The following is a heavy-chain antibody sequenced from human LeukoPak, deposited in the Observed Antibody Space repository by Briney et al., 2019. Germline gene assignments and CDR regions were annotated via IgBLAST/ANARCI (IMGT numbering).Heavy chain of an antibody. J-gene: IGHJ4*02. V-gene: IGHV3-7*03. Sequence: GGSLTLSCDVSGFSLSTYRRTWIRQVPGKGLEWVANIHKAGSESYYVDSVKGRFATSRDITENSLYLLLSSLRVEDTCVHYCGRVEAWLLQRLFEYWGQGTLVTVSS. D-gene: IGHD2-15*01. CDR1: GFSLSTYR. CDR3: GRVEAWLLQRLFEY. CDR2: IHKAGSES.